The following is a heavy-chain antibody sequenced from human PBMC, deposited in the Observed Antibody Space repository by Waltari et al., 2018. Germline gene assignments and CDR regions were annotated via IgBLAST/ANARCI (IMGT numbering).Heavy chain of an antibody. J-gene: IGHJ6*03. CDR1: GGSISSYY. CDR2: IYYSGST. D-gene: IGHD3-10*01. CDR3: ARSSITMVRGDYYYYMDV. Sequence: QVQLQESGPGLVKPSETLSLTCTVSGGSISSYYWSWIRQPPGKGLEWIGYIYYSGSTNYNPSPTSRVTISVDTSKNQFSLKLSSVTAADTAVYYCARSSITMVRGDYYYYMDVWGKGTTVTVSS. V-gene: IGHV4-59*01.